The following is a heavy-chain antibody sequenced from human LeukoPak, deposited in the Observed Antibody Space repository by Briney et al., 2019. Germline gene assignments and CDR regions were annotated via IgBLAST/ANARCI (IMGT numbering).Heavy chain of an antibody. V-gene: IGHV1-2*02. CDR1: GYTFTGYY. D-gene: IGHD3-10*01. CDR3: ARDGYYGSGSLDY. CDR2: INPNSGGT. Sequence: EASVKVSCKASGYTFTGYYMHWVRQAPGQGLEWMGWINPNSGGTNYAQKFQGRVTMTRDTSISTAYMEPSRLRSDDTAVYYCARDGYYGSGSLDYWGQGTLVTVSS. J-gene: IGHJ4*02.